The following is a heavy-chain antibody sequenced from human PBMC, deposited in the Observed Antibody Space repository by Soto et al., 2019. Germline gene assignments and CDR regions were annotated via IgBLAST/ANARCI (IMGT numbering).Heavy chain of an antibody. D-gene: IGHD3-10*01. CDR3: ARGIGGGNRHYFDY. Sequence: QVQLVESGGGVVQPGRSLRLSCAASGFTFSSYAMHWVRQAPGKGLEWVAVISYDGSNKYYADSVKGRFTISRDNSKNALYLQMNSLRAEDTAVYYCARGIGGGNRHYFDYWGQGTLVTVSS. V-gene: IGHV3-30-3*01. J-gene: IGHJ4*02. CDR2: ISYDGSNK. CDR1: GFTFSSYA.